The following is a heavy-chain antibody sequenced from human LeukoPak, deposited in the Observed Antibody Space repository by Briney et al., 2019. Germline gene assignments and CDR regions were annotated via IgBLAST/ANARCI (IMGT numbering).Heavy chain of an antibody. V-gene: IGHV4-59*06. D-gene: IGHD5-18*01. CDR2: IYYSGST. CDR1: GGSISSYY. J-gene: IGHJ4*02. Sequence: SETLSLTCTVSGGSISSYYWSWIRQHPGKGLEWIGYIYYSGSTYYNPSLKSRVTISVDTSKNQFSLKLSSVTAADTAVYYCARGPPLYTATGFVYWGQGTLVTVSS. CDR3: ARGPPLYTATGFVY.